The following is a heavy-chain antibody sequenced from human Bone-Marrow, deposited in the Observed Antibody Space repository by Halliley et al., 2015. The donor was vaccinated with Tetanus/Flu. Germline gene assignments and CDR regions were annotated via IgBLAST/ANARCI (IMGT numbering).Heavy chain of an antibody. V-gene: IGHV3-30*18. D-gene: IGHD3-22*01. CDR3: AKDRGENYYDTLDY. Sequence: SLRLSCAASGFTFRSYGMHWVRQAPGKGLEWLAVISKDGSNKFYADSVKGRLTISRDNSKNTLDLQMNSLRAEDTAIYYCAKDRGENYYDTLDYWGQGTLVTVSS. CDR2: ISKDGSNK. J-gene: IGHJ4*02. CDR1: GFTFRSYG.